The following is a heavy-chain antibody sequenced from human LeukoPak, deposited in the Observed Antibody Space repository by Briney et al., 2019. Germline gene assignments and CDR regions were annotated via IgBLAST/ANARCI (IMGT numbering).Heavy chain of an antibody. V-gene: IGHV4-59*01. Sequence: SETLSLTCTVSGGSLSSYYWSWIRQPPGKGLEWIGYIYYSGSTNYNPSLKSRVTISVDTSKNQFSLKLSSVTAADTAVYYCARVAATVVTYYFDDWGQGTLVTVSS. CDR1: GGSLSSYY. CDR2: IYYSGST. J-gene: IGHJ4*02. CDR3: ARVAATVVTYYFDD. D-gene: IGHD4-23*01.